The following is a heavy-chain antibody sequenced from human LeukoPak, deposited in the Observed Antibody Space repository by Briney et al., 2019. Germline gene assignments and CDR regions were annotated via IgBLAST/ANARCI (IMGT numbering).Heavy chain of an antibody. CDR1: GFTFSSYW. V-gene: IGHV3-74*01. CDR3: ARGRDSDDYFDY. CDR2: INSDGSST. J-gene: IGHJ4*02. D-gene: IGHD2-21*02. Sequence: GGSLRLSCAASGFTFSSYWMHWVRQAPGKGLVWVSRINSDGSSTSYADSVKGRFTISRDNAKNTLFLQMNSLRAEDTAVYYCARGRDSDDYFDYWGQGTLVTVSS.